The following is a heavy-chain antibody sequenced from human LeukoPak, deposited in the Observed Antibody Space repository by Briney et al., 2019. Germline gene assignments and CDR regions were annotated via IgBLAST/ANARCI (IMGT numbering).Heavy chain of an antibody. V-gene: IGHV4-59*01. Sequence: SETLSLTCTVSGGSISSYYWSWIRQPPGKGLEWIGYIYYSGSTNYNPSLKSRVTISVDTSKNQFSLKLSSVTAADTAVYYCASTSYDILTGYYIGWYLDLWGRGTLVTVSS. J-gene: IGHJ2*01. CDR1: GGSISSYY. CDR3: ASTSYDILTGYYIGWYLDL. CDR2: IYYSGST. D-gene: IGHD3-9*01.